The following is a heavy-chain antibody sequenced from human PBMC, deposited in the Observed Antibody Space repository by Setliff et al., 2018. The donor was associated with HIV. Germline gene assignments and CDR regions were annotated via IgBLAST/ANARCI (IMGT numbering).Heavy chain of an antibody. Sequence: PGGSLRLSCAASGFIFSSYALSWVRQAPGKGLEWVSAISGSGGSTYYADSVKGRFTISRDNSKNTVYLQMNSLRAEDTAVYYCAKGSRSSGYYFDSWGQGTLVTVSS. CDR3: AKGSRSSGYYFDS. V-gene: IGHV3-23*01. J-gene: IGHJ4*02. CDR1: GFIFSSYA. CDR2: ISGSGGST. D-gene: IGHD3-22*01.